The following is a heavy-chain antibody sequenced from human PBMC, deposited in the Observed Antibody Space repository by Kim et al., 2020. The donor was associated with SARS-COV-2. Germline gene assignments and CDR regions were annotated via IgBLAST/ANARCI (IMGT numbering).Heavy chain of an antibody. CDR3: TRDDRYGMDV. J-gene: IGHJ6*02. CDR2: GSPT. V-gene: IGHV3-74*01. Sequence: GSPTTSPAPLRGRFHLSRDNAKNTVYLQMNNLRAEDTAVYYCTRDDRYGMDVWGQGATVTVSS.